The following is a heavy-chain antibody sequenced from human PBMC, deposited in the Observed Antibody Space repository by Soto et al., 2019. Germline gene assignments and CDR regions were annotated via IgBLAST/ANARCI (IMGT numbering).Heavy chain of an antibody. CDR1: GGSISSSSYS. J-gene: IGHJ6*02. V-gene: IGHV4-39*01. Sequence: SETLSLTCSVSGGSISSSSYSWGWIRQPPGKGLEWIGTIYYSGSTHYNPSLEGRVAISADTPNNQLSLRLSSVTAADTAVYYCGRQAAQCGSTACFGYYSVDVWGQGTRVTVSS. D-gene: IGHD1-26*01. CDR2: IYYSGST. CDR3: GRQAAQCGSTACFGYYSVDV.